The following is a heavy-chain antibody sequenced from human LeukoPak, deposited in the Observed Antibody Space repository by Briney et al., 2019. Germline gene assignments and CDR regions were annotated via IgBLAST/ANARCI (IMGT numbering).Heavy chain of an antibody. CDR3: ARSDYYDR. Sequence: ASVRVSCKASGGTFSSYAISLVRQAPGEGLEWRGWINPNSCGTNDAQKSPGSVTMTRDTSISTAYMELSRLRSDDTAVYYCARSDYYDRWGQGTLVTVSS. CDR2: INPNSCGT. D-gene: IGHD3-22*01. CDR1: GGTFSSYA. J-gene: IGHJ4*02. V-gene: IGHV1-2*02.